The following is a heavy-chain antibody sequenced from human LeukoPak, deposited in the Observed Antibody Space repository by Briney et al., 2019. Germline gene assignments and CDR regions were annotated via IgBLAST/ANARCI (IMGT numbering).Heavy chain of an antibody. V-gene: IGHV3-53*01. D-gene: IGHD1-26*01. J-gene: IGHJ4*02. Sequence: GGSLRLSCAASGFTFSSYAMSWVRQAPGKGLEWVSVIYSGGSTYYADSVKGRFTISRDNSKNTLYLQMNSLRAEDTAVYYCARELVGATDYWGQGTLVTVSS. CDR2: IYSGGST. CDR1: GFTFSSYA. CDR3: ARELVGATDY.